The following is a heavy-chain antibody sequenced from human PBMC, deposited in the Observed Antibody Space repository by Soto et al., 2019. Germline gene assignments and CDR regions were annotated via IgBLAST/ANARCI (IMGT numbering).Heavy chain of an antibody. V-gene: IGHV1-8*01. CDR3: ARVNYNPRGYSYGMDV. D-gene: IGHD1-7*01. J-gene: IGHJ6*02. CDR2: MNPYTDDT. Sequence: QVQLVQSEAAVKKPGASVKVSCRASGYPFTSYYINWVRQATGQGLEWMGWMNPYTDDTGYAQRFQGRVTMTRDTSISTAYRELSSLRSEDTAVYYCARVNYNPRGYSYGMDVWGQGTTVTVSS. CDR1: GYPFTSYY.